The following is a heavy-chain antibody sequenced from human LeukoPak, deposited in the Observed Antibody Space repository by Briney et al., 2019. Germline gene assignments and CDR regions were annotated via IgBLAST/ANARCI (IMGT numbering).Heavy chain of an antibody. Sequence: GGSLRLSCAASGFTFSNYWMHWVRQAPGKGLVWVSRINSDGSSIRYADSVKGRFTISRDNAKNTLYLQMNSLRAEDTAVYYCARDGYCSSGTCYGKDYWGQGTLVTVSS. V-gene: IGHV3-74*01. CDR1: GFTFSNYW. D-gene: IGHD2-2*03. CDR3: ARDGYCSSGTCYGKDY. CDR2: INSDGSSI. J-gene: IGHJ4*02.